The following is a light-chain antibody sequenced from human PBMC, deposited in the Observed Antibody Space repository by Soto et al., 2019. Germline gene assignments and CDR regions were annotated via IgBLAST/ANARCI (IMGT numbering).Light chain of an antibody. CDR1: GGSFATNN. CDR3: QSYGDNYQV. J-gene: IGLJ3*02. CDR2: ENN. Sequence: NFMLTQPHSVSESPGKTVTISFTGSGGSFATNNVQSYQQRPGSAPTTVVSENNRRPSGDPARFSGSIDSSSTSASLTISGLQTEDEADYYCQSYGDNYQVFGGGTKLTVL. V-gene: IGLV6-57*02.